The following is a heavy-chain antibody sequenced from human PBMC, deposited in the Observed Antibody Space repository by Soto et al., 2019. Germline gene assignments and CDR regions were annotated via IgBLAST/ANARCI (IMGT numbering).Heavy chain of an antibody. CDR2: ISSNGANT. Sequence: EVQLLESGGDLVQPGGSLRLSCAASRFTFSNYAMSWVRQAPGKGLEWVSTISSNGANTHYAESVKGRFTISKDASRNTVHLHMNSLRAEDTATYFCVSWVSVHFDYWGHGTPVTVSS. V-gene: IGHV3-23*01. CDR3: VSWVSVHFDY. D-gene: IGHD2-8*01. J-gene: IGHJ4*01. CDR1: RFTFSNYA.